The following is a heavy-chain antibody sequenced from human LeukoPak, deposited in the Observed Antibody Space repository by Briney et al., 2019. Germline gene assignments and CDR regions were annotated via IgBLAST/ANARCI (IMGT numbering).Heavy chain of an antibody. J-gene: IGHJ4*02. CDR1: GASISSNNW. Sequence: PSGTLSLTCAVSGASISSNNWWSWVRQPPGKGLEWIGEIYHSGSTNYTPSLKSRVTISIDKSKNQFSLKLSSVTAADTAVYYCALISRGIAVPGTKLWGQGTLVTVSS. CDR2: IYHSGST. V-gene: IGHV4-4*02. CDR3: ALISRGIAVPGTKL. D-gene: IGHD6-19*01.